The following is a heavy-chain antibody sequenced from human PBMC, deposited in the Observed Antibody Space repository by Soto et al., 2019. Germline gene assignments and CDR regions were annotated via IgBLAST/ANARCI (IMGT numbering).Heavy chain of an antibody. V-gene: IGHV1-69*01. CDR2: IIPIFGTA. CDR1: GGTFSSYA. CDR3: AIVMGWGYSYGYRGVDAFDI. Sequence: QVQLVQSGAEVKKPGSSVKVSCKASGGTFSSYAISWVRQAPGQGLEWMGGIIPIFGTANYAQKFQGRVTITADESTSTAYMELSSLRSEDTDLYYCAIVMGWGYSYGYRGVDAFDIWGQGTMVTVSS. J-gene: IGHJ3*02. D-gene: IGHD5-18*01.